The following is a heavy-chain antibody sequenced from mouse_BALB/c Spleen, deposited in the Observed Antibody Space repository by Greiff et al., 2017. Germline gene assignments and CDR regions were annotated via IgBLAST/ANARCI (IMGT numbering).Heavy chain of an antibody. V-gene: IGHV5-6-3*01. CDR1: GFTFSSYG. Sequence: EVKLMESGGGLVQPGGSLKLSCAASGFTFSSYGMSWVRQTPDKRLELVATINSNGGSTYYSDSVKGRFTISRDNAKNTLYLQMSSLKSEDTAMYYCARDYYGSSYAMDYWGQGTSVTVSS. D-gene: IGHD1-1*01. CDR2: INSNGGST. J-gene: IGHJ4*01. CDR3: ARDYYGSSYAMDY.